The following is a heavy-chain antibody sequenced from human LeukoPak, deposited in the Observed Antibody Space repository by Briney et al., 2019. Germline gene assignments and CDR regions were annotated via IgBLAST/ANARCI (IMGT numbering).Heavy chain of an antibody. CDR2: INHSGST. CDR1: GGSFSGYY. Sequence: KPSETLSLTCAVYGGSFSGYYWSWIRQPPGKGLEWIGEINHSGSTNYNPSLKSRVTISVDTSKNQSSLKLSSVTAADTAVYYCARGYVAADRLWDYWGQGTLVTVSS. CDR3: ARGYVAADRLWDY. J-gene: IGHJ4*02. D-gene: IGHD6-13*01. V-gene: IGHV4-34*01.